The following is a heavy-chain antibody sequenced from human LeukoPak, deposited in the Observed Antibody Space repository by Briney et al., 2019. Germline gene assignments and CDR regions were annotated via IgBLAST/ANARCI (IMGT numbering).Heavy chain of an antibody. CDR3: ARGKYSGGWYLDF. D-gene: IGHD6-19*01. CDR1: GVSISSYY. V-gene: IGHV4-59*01. J-gene: IGHJ4*02. CDR2: FDNSDST. Sequence: PSETLSLTCTVSGVSISSYYWSWIRQPPGKGLEWIGYFDNSDSTNYNPSLKNRVTISEDTSKNQFALELRSVTAADTAIYYCARGKYSGGWYLDFWGQGTLVTVSS.